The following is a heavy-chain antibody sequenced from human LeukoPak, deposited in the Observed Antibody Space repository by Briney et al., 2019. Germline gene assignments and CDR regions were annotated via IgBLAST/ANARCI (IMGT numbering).Heavy chain of an antibody. D-gene: IGHD2/OR15-2a*01. CDR3: AKAHFRHDY. V-gene: IGHV3-23*01. Sequence: GGPLRLSCAASGFTFNTYAMSWVRQAPGTGLEWVSSISGSDGSTSYTESVKGRFSISRDNSKNTLYLQMNSLRADDTAVYYCAKAHFRHDYWGQGTLVTVSS. CDR2: ISGSDGST. CDR1: GFTFNTYA. J-gene: IGHJ4*02.